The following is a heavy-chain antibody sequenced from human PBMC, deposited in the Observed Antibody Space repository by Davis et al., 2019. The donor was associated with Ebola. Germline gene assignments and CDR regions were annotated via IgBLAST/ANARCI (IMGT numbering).Heavy chain of an antibody. J-gene: IGHJ4*02. Sequence: GESLKISCAASGFTFSTYWMTWVRQAPGKGLEWVANIKHDGSEKYYMDSVKGRFTTSRDNPKNSLYLQMSSLRADDTAVYYCARALPSGSYSYYFDYWGQGILVTVSS. CDR3: ARALPSGSYSYYFDY. CDR1: GFTFSTYW. D-gene: IGHD3-10*01. V-gene: IGHV3-7*01. CDR2: IKHDGSEK.